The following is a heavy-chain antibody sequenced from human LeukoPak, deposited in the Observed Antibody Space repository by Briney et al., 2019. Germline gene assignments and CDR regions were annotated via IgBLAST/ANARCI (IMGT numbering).Heavy chain of an antibody. CDR1: GFTFSNYA. J-gene: IGHJ5*02. CDR2: ISAEDGST. D-gene: IGHD3-3*01. Sequence: GGSLRLSCAASGFTFSNYAMRWVRQAPGKGLEWVSGISAEDGSTSYTDSVKGRFTISRDNSKNTLYLQMNSLRAEDTAIYYCAKEFEFWGGSHNIWFDPWGQGTLVTVSS. CDR3: AKEFEFWGGSHNIWFDP. V-gene: IGHV3-23*01.